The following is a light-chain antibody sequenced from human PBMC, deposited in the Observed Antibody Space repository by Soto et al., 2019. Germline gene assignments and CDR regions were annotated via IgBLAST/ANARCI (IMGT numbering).Light chain of an antibody. CDR3: SSYAGSNNVV. V-gene: IGLV2-8*01. CDR1: SSDVGGYNY. CDR2: EVS. Sequence: QSALTQPPSASGSPGQSVTISCTGTSSDVGGYNYVSWYQQHPGKAPKDMIYEVSKRPSGVPDRFSGSKSGNTASLTVSGLQAEDEADYYCSSYAGSNNVVFGGGTKLTVL. J-gene: IGLJ2*01.